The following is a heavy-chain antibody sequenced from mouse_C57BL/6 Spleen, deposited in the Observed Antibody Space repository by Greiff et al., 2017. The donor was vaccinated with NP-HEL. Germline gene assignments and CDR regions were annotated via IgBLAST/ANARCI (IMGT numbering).Heavy chain of an antibody. CDR3: AISYYYGSSYDWYFDV. Sequence: EVQLQQSGPELVKPGASVKISCKASGYTFTDYYMNWVKQSHGKSLEWIGDINPNNGGTSYNQKFKGKATLTVDKSSSTAYMELRSLTSEDSAVYYCAISYYYGSSYDWYFDVWGTGTTVTVSS. J-gene: IGHJ1*03. D-gene: IGHD1-1*01. CDR1: GYTFTDYY. V-gene: IGHV1-26*01. CDR2: INPNNGGT.